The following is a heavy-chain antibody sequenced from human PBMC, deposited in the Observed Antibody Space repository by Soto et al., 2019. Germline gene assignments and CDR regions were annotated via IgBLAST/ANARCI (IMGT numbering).Heavy chain of an antibody. CDR2: IIPIFGTA. V-gene: IGHV1-69*13. CDR3: ASYSSSSPLTLDY. D-gene: IGHD6-6*01. CDR1: GGTFSSYA. Sequence: SVKVSCKASGGTFSSYAISWVRLAPGQGLEWMGGIIPIFGTANYAQKFQGRVAITADESTSTAYMELSSLRSEDTAVYYCASYSSSSPLTLDYWGQGTLVTVSS. J-gene: IGHJ4*02.